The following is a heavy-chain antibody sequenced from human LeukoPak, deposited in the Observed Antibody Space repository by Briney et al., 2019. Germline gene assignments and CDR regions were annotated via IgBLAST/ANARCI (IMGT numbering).Heavy chain of an antibody. Sequence: PSETLSLTCTVSGGSISSSSYYWSWIRQPPGTGLEWIGEINHSGSTNYSPSLKSRVTISVDTSKNQFSLKLSSVTAADTAVYYCARVWRWLQLKDAFDIWGQGTMVTVSS. CDR3: ARVWRWLQLKDAFDI. CDR1: GGSISSSSYY. CDR2: INHSGST. V-gene: IGHV4-39*07. J-gene: IGHJ3*02. D-gene: IGHD5-24*01.